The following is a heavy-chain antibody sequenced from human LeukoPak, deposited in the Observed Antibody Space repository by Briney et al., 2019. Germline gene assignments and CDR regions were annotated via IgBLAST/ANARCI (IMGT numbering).Heavy chain of an antibody. CDR2: INNSGTT. V-gene: IGHV4-39*01. Sequence: SETLSLTCTASGGSISSSGYYWGWIRQPPGKGLEWIASINNSGTTYYNPSLKSRVTISEDRSKNQFSLKLSSVTAADTAVYYCARLRDGRWLLEYWGQGTLVTVSS. D-gene: IGHD5-24*01. J-gene: IGHJ4*02. CDR1: GGSISSSGYY. CDR3: ARLRDGRWLLEY.